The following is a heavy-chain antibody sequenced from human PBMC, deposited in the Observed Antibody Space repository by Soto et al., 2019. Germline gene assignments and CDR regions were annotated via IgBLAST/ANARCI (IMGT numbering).Heavy chain of an antibody. V-gene: IGHV3-64*02. CDR1: GFSFSNYA. CDR2: IRGNGAST. Sequence: EVQLVESGEGLVQPGGSLRLSCAASGFSFSNYAMHWVRQAPGKGLEYVSAIRGNGASTYYADSVKGRFTIFRDNSKNTLYLQMGSLSAEDWAVYYCARGPSTVATWLDYWGQGTLVTVSS. J-gene: IGHJ4*02. CDR3: ARGPSTVATWLDY. D-gene: IGHD4-17*01.